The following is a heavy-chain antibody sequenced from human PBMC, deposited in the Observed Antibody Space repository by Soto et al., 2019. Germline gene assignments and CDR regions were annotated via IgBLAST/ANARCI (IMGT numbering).Heavy chain of an antibody. D-gene: IGHD2-15*01. CDR2: INSDGSGI. CDR3: AREGFTLLGGYGMDV. V-gene: IGHV3-74*01. Sequence: GGALRGTCVASGGSCTNYWIHWVRQAPGQGLVWVSRINSDGSGIRYADSVKGRFTISRDNAKNTVDLQMNSLRAEDTAVFYRAREGFTLLGGYGMDVWAQGTTVTVSS. CDR1: GGSCTNYW. J-gene: IGHJ6*02.